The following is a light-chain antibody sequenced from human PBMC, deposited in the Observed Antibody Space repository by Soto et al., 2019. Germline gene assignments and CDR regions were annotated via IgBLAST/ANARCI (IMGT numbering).Light chain of an antibody. Sequence: DIQMTQSPSTLSASEGDRVTITCRARQNINRWLAWYQQRPGKAPNLLIHKASTLEVGVPSRFSGSASGTEFTLTISSLQPDDFAVYFCLQYNVYPLSFGGGTKVEIK. CDR3: LQYNVYPLS. J-gene: IGKJ4*01. V-gene: IGKV1-5*03. CDR1: QNINRW. CDR2: KAS.